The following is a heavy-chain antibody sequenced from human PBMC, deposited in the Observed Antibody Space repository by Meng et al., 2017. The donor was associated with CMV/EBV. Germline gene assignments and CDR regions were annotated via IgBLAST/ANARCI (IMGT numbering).Heavy chain of an antibody. CDR2: IYYSGST. V-gene: IGHV4-59*01. CDR1: GGSISSYY. J-gene: IGHJ6*02. D-gene: IGHD6-6*01. Sequence: SETLSLTCTVSGGSISSYYWSWIRQPPGKGLEWIGYIYYSGSTNYNPSLKSRVTISVHTSKNQFSLKLSSVTAADTAVYYCARMYSSSKLDYYYGMDVWGQGTTVTVSS. CDR3: ARMYSSSKLDYYYGMDV.